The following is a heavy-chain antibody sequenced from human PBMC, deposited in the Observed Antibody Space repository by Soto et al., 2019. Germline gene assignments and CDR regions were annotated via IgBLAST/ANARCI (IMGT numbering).Heavy chain of an antibody. V-gene: IGHV3-23*01. CDR3: AKDPRVSFDP. CDR1: GFTFSTFA. CDR2: ISASGGST. J-gene: IGHJ5*02. Sequence: SCAASGFTFSTFAMSWVRQAPGKGLEWVSAISASGGSTYYADSVKGRFTISRDNSNNTLYLQMNSLRVEDTAVYYCAKDPRVSFDPWGQGTLVTVSS.